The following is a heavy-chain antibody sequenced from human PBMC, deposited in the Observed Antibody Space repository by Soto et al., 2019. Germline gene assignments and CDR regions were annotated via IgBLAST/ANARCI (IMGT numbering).Heavy chain of an antibody. D-gene: IGHD3-22*01. CDR2: IYYSGST. Sequence: PSETLSLTCPVSGGSIRSYYWSWIRQPPGKGLELIGYIYYSGSTNYNPSLKSRVTISVDTSKNQFSLKLSSVTAADTAVYYCARGSGVGYYDSSGYYPAPKNYGLDVWGQGNTV. V-gene: IGHV4-59*01. CDR1: GGSIRSYY. CDR3: ARGSGVGYYDSSGYYPAPKNYGLDV. J-gene: IGHJ6*02.